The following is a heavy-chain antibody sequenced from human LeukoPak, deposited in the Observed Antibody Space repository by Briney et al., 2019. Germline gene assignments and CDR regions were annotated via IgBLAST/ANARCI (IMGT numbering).Heavy chain of an antibody. CDR2: ISYDGSNK. V-gene: IGHV3-30*18. CDR1: GFTFSSYG. J-gene: IGHJ4*02. D-gene: IGHD4-17*01. CDR3: AKEATVTEDYFDY. Sequence: PGGSLRLSCAASGFTFSSYGMHWVRQAPGKGLGWVAVISYDGSNKYYADSVKGRFPISRDNSKNTLYLQMNSLRAEDTAVYYCAKEATVTEDYFDYWGQGTLVTVSS.